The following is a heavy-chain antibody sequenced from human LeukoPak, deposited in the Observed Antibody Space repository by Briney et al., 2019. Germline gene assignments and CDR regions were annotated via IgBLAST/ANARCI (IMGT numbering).Heavy chain of an antibody. J-gene: IGHJ5*02. CDR3: ARWWTGFDP. CDR1: GFIFSSYA. CDR2: ISYDGSNK. D-gene: IGHD2-15*01. Sequence: GGSLRLSCAASGFIFSSYAMHWVRQAPGKGLEWVAVISYDGSNKYYADSVKGRFTISRDNSKNTLYLQMNSLRAEDTAVYYCARWWTGFDPWGQGTLVTVSS. V-gene: IGHV3-30-3*01.